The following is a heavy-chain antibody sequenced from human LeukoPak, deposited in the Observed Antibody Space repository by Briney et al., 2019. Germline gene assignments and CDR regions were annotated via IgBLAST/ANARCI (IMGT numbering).Heavy chain of an antibody. D-gene: IGHD3-22*01. CDR2: IIPLFGTA. V-gene: IGHV1-69*13. Sequence: GASVNVSCTASGDTFSRYGISWVRPAPGQGLEWMGGIIPLFGTANYAQKFQGRVTNTADESTSTAYLELSSLRFEDTAVYYCAREWSYESSGYFYYYWGQGTLVTVSS. CDR3: AREWSYESSGYFYYY. J-gene: IGHJ4*02. CDR1: GDTFSRYG.